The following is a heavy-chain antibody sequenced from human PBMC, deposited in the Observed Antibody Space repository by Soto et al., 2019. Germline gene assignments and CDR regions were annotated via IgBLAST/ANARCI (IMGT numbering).Heavy chain of an antibody. CDR3: AHSASSPNDYYGSGSYYGGWFDP. J-gene: IGHJ5*02. V-gene: IGHV2-5*02. Sequence: QITLKESGPTLVKPTQTLTLTCTFSGFSLSTSGVGVGWIRQPPGKALEWLALIYWDDDKRYSPSLKSRLTITKDTSKNQVVLTMTNMDPVDTATYYCAHSASSPNDYYGSGSYYGGWFDPWGQGTLVTVSS. CDR1: GFSLSTSGVG. D-gene: IGHD3-10*01. CDR2: IYWDDDK.